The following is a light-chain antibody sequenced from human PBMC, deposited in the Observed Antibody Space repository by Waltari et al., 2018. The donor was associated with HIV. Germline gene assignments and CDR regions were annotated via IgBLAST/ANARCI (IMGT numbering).Light chain of an antibody. CDR1: QSGSSNY. V-gene: IGKV3-20*01. CDR2: GAS. CDR3: QQYGSSPFN. J-gene: IGKJ3*01. Sequence: EVVLTTPPGTLSLAPGDGATLSCRTSQSGSSNYVAWYQQKPGQAPRLLIYGASSRATGITDRFSGSGSGTDFTLTISRLEAEDFAVYHCQQYGSSPFNFGPGTKVDFK.